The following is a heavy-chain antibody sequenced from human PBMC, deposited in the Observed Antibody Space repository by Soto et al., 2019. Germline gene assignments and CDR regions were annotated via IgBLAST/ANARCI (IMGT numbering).Heavy chain of an antibody. V-gene: IGHV4-39*01. D-gene: IGHD3-10*01. CDR2: IYYSGST. CDR1: GGSISSSSYY. Sequence: SETLSLTCTVSGGSISSSSYYWGWIRQPPGKGLEWIGSIYYSGSTYYNPSLKSRVTISVDTSKNQFSLKLSSVTAADTAVYYCAGYSGSYYSLFDYWGQGTLVTVSS. CDR3: AGYSGSYYSLFDY. J-gene: IGHJ4*02.